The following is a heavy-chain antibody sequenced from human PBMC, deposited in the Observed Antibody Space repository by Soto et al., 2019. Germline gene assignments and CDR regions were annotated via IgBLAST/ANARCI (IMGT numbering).Heavy chain of an antibody. Sequence: SETLSLTCTVSGGSISSGDYYWSWIRQPPGKGLEWIGYIYYSGSTYYNPSLKSRVTISVDTSKNQFSLKLSSVTAADTAVYYCARVSYYYDSSGYYYVAFDIWGQGTMVTVSS. CDR1: GGSISSGDYY. CDR3: ARVSYYYDSSGYYYVAFDI. D-gene: IGHD3-22*01. J-gene: IGHJ3*02. V-gene: IGHV4-30-4*01. CDR2: IYYSGST.